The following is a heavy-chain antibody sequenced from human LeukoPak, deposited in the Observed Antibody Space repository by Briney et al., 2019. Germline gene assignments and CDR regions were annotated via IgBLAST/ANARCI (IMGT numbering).Heavy chain of an antibody. CDR3: ARLGLYGSSGYPHDAFDI. V-gene: IGHV4-39*07. CDR1: GGSITKNGYY. Sequence: SEPLPLTCSVSGGSITKNGYYWGWIRQSPETGLEWIGSMHYSGSTYYNPSLNSRVTISVDTSKNQFSLKLTSVTAADTAVYYCARLGLYGSSGYPHDAFDIWGQGTMVTVSS. J-gene: IGHJ3*02. CDR2: MHYSGST. D-gene: IGHD3-22*01.